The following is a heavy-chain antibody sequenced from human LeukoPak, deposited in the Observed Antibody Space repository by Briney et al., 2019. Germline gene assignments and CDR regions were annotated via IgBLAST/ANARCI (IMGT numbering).Heavy chain of an antibody. J-gene: IGHJ4*02. V-gene: IGHV3-21*01. CDR1: GFTFSSYS. CDR2: ISSSSSYI. Sequence: PGGSLRLSCAASGFTFSSYSMNWVRQAPGKGLEWVSSISSSSSYIYYADSVKGRFTISRDNAKNSLYLQMNSLRAEDTAVYYCARDPEALAAAGLFDYWGQGTLVTVSS. D-gene: IGHD6-13*01. CDR3: ARDPEALAAAGLFDY.